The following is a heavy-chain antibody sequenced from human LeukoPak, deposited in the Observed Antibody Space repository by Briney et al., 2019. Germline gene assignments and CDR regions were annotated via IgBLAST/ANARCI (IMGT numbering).Heavy chain of an antibody. CDR1: GASVSSPIFY. J-gene: IGHJ2*01. Sequence: SETLSLTCSVSGASVSSPIFYWNWIRQHPGKSLEWIGYNTYYNPSLKSRVTISVDTSKSQFSLKLTSVTAADTAVYHCARAILTPSGFVWHFDLWGRGTLVTVSS. D-gene: IGHD3-3*01. CDR2: NT. V-gene: IGHV4-31*03. CDR3: ARAILTPSGFVWHFDL.